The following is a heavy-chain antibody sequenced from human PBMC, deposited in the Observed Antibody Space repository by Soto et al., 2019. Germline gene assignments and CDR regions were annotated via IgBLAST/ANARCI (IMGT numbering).Heavy chain of an antibody. J-gene: IGHJ4*02. CDR3: AAGGGLPRYY. V-gene: IGHV4-30-2*01. D-gene: IGHD5-12*01. CDR2: IYHSWST. Sequence: QLQLQESGSGLVKPSQTLSLTCAVSGGSISSGGYSWSWIWQPPGKGLEWIGYIYHSWSTYYNPSLKSRVTISVDRAKNQFSLKLSSVTAADTAVYYCAAGGGLPRYYWGQGTLVTVSS. CDR1: GGSISSGGYS.